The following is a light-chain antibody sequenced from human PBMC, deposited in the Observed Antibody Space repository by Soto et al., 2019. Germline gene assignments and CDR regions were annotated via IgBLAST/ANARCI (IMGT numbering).Light chain of an antibody. CDR3: QQYGSSSWT. Sequence: EIVLTQSPGTLSLSPGERATLSCRASQSVSSSYLAWYQQKPGQAPRLLIHGASSRATGIPDRFSGSGSGTDFTLTISRLEPEDFAVYYCQQYGSSSWTFGQGTKV. CDR1: QSVSSSY. J-gene: IGKJ1*01. CDR2: GAS. V-gene: IGKV3-20*01.